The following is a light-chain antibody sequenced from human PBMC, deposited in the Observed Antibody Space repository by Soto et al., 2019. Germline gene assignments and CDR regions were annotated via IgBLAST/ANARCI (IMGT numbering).Light chain of an antibody. Sequence: QSALTQPASVSVSPGQSITISWTGTSSDVGGYNYVSWYQQHPGKAPKLMIYDVSNWPSGVSNRFSGSKSGNTASLTISGLQAEDEADYYCSSYTDSSPFVFGTGTKVTVL. CDR1: SSDVGGYNY. CDR2: DVS. CDR3: SSYTDSSPFV. J-gene: IGLJ1*01. V-gene: IGLV2-14*01.